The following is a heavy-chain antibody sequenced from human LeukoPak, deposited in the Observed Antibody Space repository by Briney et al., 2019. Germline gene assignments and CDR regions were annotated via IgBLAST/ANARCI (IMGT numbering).Heavy chain of an antibody. V-gene: IGHV3-53*04. D-gene: IGHD3-22*01. J-gene: IGHJ4*02. CDR2: IYSGGST. CDR1: GFTVSSNY. CDR3: ARDGYYYDSSVYRQTTDY. Sequence: GGSLRLSCAASGFTVSSNYMSWVRQAPGKGLEWVSVIYSGGSTYYADSVKGRFTISRHNSKNTLYLQVNSLRAEDTAVYYCARDGYYYDSSVYRQTTDYWGQGTLVTVSS.